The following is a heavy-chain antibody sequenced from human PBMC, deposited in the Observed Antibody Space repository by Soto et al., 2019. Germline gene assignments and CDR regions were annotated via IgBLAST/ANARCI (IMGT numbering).Heavy chain of an antibody. CDR3: ATSQLGEYFDY. CDR1: GDPISSSHW. CDR2: IYHSGSI. V-gene: IGHV4-4*02. J-gene: IGHJ4*02. Sequence: SETLSLTCAVSGDPISSSHWWSWVRQTPGRGLEWIGEIYHSGSINYNPSLKSRVIISADRSKNQFSLRLSSVTAADTAVYYCATSQLGEYFDYWGQGTLVTVSS. D-gene: IGHD1-26*01.